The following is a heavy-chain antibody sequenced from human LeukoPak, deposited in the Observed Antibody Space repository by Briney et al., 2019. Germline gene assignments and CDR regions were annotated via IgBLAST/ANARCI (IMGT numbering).Heavy chain of an antibody. D-gene: IGHD5-12*01. CDR2: ISSSSSYI. CDR1: GLTFSSYS. J-gene: IGHJ4*02. Sequence: GGSLRLSCAASGLTFSSYSMNWVRQAPGKGLEWVSSISSSSSYIYYADSVKGRFTISRDNAKNSLYLQMNSLRAEDTAVYYCAREDIVATMPDYWGQGTLVTVSS. V-gene: IGHV3-21*01. CDR3: AREDIVATMPDY.